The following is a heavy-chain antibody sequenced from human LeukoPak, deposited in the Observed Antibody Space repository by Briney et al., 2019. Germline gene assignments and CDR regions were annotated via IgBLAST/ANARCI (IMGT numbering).Heavy chain of an antibody. Sequence: GGSLRLSCAASGFTFSSYAMTWVRQAPGQGLEWVSTISGSGSSTYYADSVKGRFTISRDNSKNTLYLQMNSLRAEDTAVYYCATRHSSGFLGYWGQGTLVTVSS. CDR3: ATRHSSGFLGY. CDR1: GFTFSSYA. CDR2: ISGSGSST. J-gene: IGHJ4*02. V-gene: IGHV3-23*01. D-gene: IGHD6-19*01.